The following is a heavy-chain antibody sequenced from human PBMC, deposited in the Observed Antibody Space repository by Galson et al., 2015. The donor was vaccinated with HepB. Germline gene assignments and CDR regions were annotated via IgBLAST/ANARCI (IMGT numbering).Heavy chain of an antibody. D-gene: IGHD3-3*01. CDR3: ARDPYDFWSGYYYYFDY. CDR2: ISSSSSYI. V-gene: IGHV3-21*01. CDR1: GFTFSSYS. J-gene: IGHJ4*02. Sequence: SLRLSCAASGFTFSSYSMNWVRQAPGKGLEWVSSISSSSSYIYYADSVKGRFTISRDNAKNSLYLQMNSLRAEDTAVYYCARDPYDFWSGYYYYFDYWGQGTLVTVSS.